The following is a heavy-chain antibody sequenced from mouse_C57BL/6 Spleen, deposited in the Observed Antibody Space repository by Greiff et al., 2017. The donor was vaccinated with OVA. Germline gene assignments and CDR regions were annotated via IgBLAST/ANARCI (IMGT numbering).Heavy chain of an antibody. CDR1: GFTFSSYA. CDR3: ATPSYYFDY. J-gene: IGHJ2*01. V-gene: IGHV5-4*01. Sequence: EVQLQESGGGLVKPGGSLKLSCAASGFTFSSYAMSWVRQTPEKRLEWVATISDGGSYTYYPDNVKGRFTISRDNAKNNLYLQMSHLKSEDTAMYYCATPSYYFDYWGQGTTLTVSS. CDR2: ISDGGSYT.